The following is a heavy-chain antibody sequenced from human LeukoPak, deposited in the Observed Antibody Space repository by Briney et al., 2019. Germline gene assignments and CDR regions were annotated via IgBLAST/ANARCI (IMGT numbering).Heavy chain of an antibody. CDR3: ARPHCSSTSCYRYFDV. Sequence: GGSLRLSCAASGFTFNTYSMSWVRQAPGKGLEWVSSISSSSSFIYYADSVKGRFTISRDNAKNSVYLRMNSLRPEDTAVYYCARPHCSSTSCYRYFDVWGRGTRVTVS. D-gene: IGHD2-2*02. J-gene: IGHJ2*01. V-gene: IGHV3-21*06. CDR2: ISSSSSFI. CDR1: GFTFNTYS.